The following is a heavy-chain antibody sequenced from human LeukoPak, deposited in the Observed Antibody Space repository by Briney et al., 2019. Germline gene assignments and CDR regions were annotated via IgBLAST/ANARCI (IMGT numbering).Heavy chain of an antibody. CDR1: GGSISSYY. V-gene: IGHV4-59*01. D-gene: IGHD5/OR15-5a*01. CDR2: IYNMVSI. J-gene: IGHJ4*02. CDR3: ARLVSTKDYFDY. Sequence: ASETLSLTCTVSGGSISSYYWNCIRQPPWKVLEWIGYIYNMVSINYNPSLKSRVTISVDTSKSQFSLNLSSVTAADTAVYYCARLVSTKDYFDYWGQGTLVTVSS.